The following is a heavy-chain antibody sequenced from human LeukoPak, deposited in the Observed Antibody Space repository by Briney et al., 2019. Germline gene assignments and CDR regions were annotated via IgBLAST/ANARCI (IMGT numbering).Heavy chain of an antibody. J-gene: IGHJ3*02. D-gene: IGHD2-15*01. CDR2: IYTSGST. CDR3: ASDRIEVDAFDI. V-gene: IGHV4-61*02. Sequence: SETLSLTCTASGGSISSGSYFWIWIRQPTGKGLEWIGRIYTSGSTNYNPSLKSRATISVDTSKNQFSLKLSSVTAADTAVYYCASDRIEVDAFDIWGQGTMVTVSS. CDR1: GGSISSGSYF.